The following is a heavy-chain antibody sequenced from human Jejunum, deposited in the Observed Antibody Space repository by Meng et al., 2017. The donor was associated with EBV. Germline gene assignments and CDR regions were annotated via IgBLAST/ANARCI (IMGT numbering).Heavy chain of an antibody. CDR3: ASDISTATFGY. CDR2: INTRTGNP. J-gene: IGHJ4*02. V-gene: IGHV7-4-1*02. CDR1: GYTFSRYA. Sequence: QVQLVQSGSELKKPGXSVKVSCKASGYTFSRYAMNWVRQAPGQGLEWMGWINTRTGNPAYAQGFTGRFVFSLDTSVSTAYLQISSLKAEDTAVYYCASDISTATFGYWGQGTLVTVSS. D-gene: IGHD2-21*02.